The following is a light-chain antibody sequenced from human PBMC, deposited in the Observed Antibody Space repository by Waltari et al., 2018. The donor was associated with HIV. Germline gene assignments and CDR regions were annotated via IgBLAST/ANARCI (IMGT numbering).Light chain of an antibody. CDR3: QQSYTSPRT. CDR2: GAS. Sequence: DIQLTPSPTSLSASIGYRVTITSRPSQTFDRKLDGYQHKPGKAPRGLIHGASTLHSGAPARFSGHGSGTDFTLTITSLQREDFAIYYCQQSYTSPRTFGQGTRLEIK. V-gene: IGKV1-39*01. CDR1: QTFDRK. J-gene: IGKJ2*01.